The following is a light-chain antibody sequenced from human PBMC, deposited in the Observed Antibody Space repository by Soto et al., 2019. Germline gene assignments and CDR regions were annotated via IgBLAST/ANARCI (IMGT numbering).Light chain of an antibody. Sequence: IVLPQVPVTLSLSTSEIATLSFRASQSIDSNYLSWYQQKPGQAPRLITSGASTRATGTPARFSGSGSGTDFTLTISSLQPEDFAVYQCQQDYNLPFTFGQGTRLEIK. CDR3: QQDYNLPFT. V-gene: IGKV3D-7*01. CDR1: QSIDSNY. J-gene: IGKJ5*01. CDR2: GAS.